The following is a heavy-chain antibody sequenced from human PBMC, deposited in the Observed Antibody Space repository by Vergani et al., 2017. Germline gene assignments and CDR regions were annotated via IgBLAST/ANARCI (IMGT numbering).Heavy chain of an antibody. CDR3: ARIYYYDSIGYYFDY. CDR2: IDWDDDK. V-gene: IGHV2-70*04. D-gene: IGHD3-22*01. Sequence: QVTLKESGPALVKPTQTLTLTCTLSGFSVNSHPMRVIWIRQPPGKALEWLARIDWDDDKFYDRSLKTRLTISKDTSKNQVVLTMTNMDPVDTATYYCARIYYYDSIGYYFDYWGQGTLVTVSS. J-gene: IGHJ4*02. CDR1: GFSVNSHPMR.